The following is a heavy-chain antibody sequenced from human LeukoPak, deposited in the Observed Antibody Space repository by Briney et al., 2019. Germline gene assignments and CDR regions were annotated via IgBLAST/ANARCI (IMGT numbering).Heavy chain of an antibody. D-gene: IGHD6-13*01. CDR2: ISYDGSNK. V-gene: IGHV3-30*04. CDR3: ARLGIAATGTGNYYFDY. CDR1: GFSFTSYN. J-gene: IGHJ4*02. Sequence: GGSLRLSCAASGFSFTSYNFHWVRQAPGKGLEWVAVISYDGSNKYYADSVKGRFTISRDNSKNTLYLQMNSLRAEDTAVYYCARLGIAATGTGNYYFDYWGQGTLVTVSS.